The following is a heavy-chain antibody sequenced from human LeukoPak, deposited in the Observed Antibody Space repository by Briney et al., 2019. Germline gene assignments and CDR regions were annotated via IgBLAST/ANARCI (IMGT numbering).Heavy chain of an antibody. CDR1: GFTFSSYS. V-gene: IGHV3-21*01. D-gene: IGHD2-21*01. CDR2: ISSSSSYI. Sequence: PGGSLRLSCAASGFTFSSYSMNWVRQAPGKGLEWVSSISSSSSYIYYADSVKGRFTISRDNAKNSLYLQMNSLRAEDTAVYYCARTPPSPIPTYYFDYWGQGTLVTVSS. J-gene: IGHJ4*02. CDR3: ARTPPSPIPTYYFDY.